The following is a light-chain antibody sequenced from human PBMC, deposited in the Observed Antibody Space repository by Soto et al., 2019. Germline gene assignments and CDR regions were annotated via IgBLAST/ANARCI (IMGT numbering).Light chain of an antibody. CDR3: HRYGDSPLT. CDR1: QGITRN. Sequence: EIVVTPSPPTLSVSLQERATLSRRASQGITRNLAWSQQSPGQPPRLLIYGASTRATGIPDRFSGSGSGTDFTLTISRLEPEDFALYFCHRYGDSPLTFGGGTKVDIK. CDR2: GAS. V-gene: IGKV3-20*01. J-gene: IGKJ4*01.